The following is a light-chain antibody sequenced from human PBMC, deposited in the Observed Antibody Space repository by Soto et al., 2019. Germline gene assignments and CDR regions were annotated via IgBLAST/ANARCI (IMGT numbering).Light chain of an antibody. V-gene: IGLV2-14*03. J-gene: IGLJ1*01. CDR1: SSDIGGYNY. CDR2: DVI. CDR3: FSYTSTTIYV. Sequence: QSALTKPASVSGSPGQSITISCTGTSSDIGGYNYVSWYQHHPGKAPQLLIFDVINRPSGVSNRFSGSKSGNTASLTIFCLQADDEADYYCFSYTSTTIYVFGSGTKLTVL.